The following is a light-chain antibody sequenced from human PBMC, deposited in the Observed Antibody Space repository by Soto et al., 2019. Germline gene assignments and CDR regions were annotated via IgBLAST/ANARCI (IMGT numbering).Light chain of an antibody. V-gene: IGLV1-44*01. J-gene: IGLJ1*01. CDR2: GNN. Sequence: QSVLTQAPSVSGTPGQRVTITCSGSSSNIGRNSVNWYQHLPGTAPKLLTHGNNHRPSGVPDRFSGSKSGTSASLAISGLQPEDEADYCCAAWDDSLNEYVFGDVTKLTVL. CDR3: AAWDDSLNEYV. CDR1: SSNIGRNS.